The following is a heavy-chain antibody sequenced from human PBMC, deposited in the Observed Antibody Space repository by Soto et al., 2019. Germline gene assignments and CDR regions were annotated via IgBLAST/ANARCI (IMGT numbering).Heavy chain of an antibody. CDR3: ARQGFGPLHGLVDV. V-gene: IGHV4-59*08. D-gene: IGHD3-10*01. J-gene: IGHJ6*02. Sequence: QVQLQESGPGLVKPSETLSLSCTVSGGSISSYYWSWFRQSPGKRMEWIGYVNHSWGSSYNPSLQRRVAISLDTPKSQFSLKVTSVTATDTAVYYCARQGFGPLHGLVDVWGQGTTVTVSS. CDR2: VNHSWGS. CDR1: GGSISSYY.